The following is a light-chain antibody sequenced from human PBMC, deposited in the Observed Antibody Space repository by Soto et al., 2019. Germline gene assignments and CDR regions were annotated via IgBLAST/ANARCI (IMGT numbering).Light chain of an antibody. CDR3: TSYTSNSTPV. J-gene: IGLJ1*01. CDR2: EDR. V-gene: IGLV2-14*01. Sequence: QSAPSPPASVSGSPGQSITISCPAASSDVGDYKYFSWYPPLPGKAPKLMIHEDRNRPSGVSNRFSGSKSGNTASLTISGLQAEDEADYYCTSYTSNSTPVFGTGTKVTVL. CDR1: SSDVGDYKY.